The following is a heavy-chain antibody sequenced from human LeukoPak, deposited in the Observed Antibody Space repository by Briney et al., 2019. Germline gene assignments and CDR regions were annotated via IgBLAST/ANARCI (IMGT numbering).Heavy chain of an antibody. CDR3: AREKRYSIFWFDP. V-gene: IGHV4-39*07. D-gene: IGHD6-13*01. Sequence: SETLSLTCTVSGGSISSSSYYWGWIRQPPGKGLEWIGSIYYSGSTYYNPSLKSRVTISVDTSKNQFSLKLSSVTAADTAVYYCAREKRYSIFWFDPWGQGTLVTVSS. CDR1: GGSISSSSYY. CDR2: IYYSGST. J-gene: IGHJ5*02.